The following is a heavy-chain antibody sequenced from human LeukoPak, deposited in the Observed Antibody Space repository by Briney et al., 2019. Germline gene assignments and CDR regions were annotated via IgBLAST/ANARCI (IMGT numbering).Heavy chain of an antibody. CDR1: GGTFSSYA. V-gene: IGHV1-69*13. J-gene: IGHJ5*02. CDR2: IIPIFGTA. Sequence: SVNVSCKASGGTFSSYAISWVRQAPGQGLEWMGGIIPIFGTANYAQKFQGRVTITADESTSTAYMELSSLRSEDTAVYYCARGEVIAAPEGDWFDPWGQGTLVTVSS. D-gene: IGHD6-13*01. CDR3: ARGEVIAAPEGDWFDP.